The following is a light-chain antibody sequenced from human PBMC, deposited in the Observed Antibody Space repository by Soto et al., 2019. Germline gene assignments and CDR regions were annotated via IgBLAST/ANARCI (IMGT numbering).Light chain of an antibody. J-gene: IGKJ1*01. CDR2: AAS. V-gene: IGKV3-15*01. CDR3: QQYNDWPPIT. Sequence: EIVMTQSPATLSLCPGEIATLSCGASQSVGSNLAWYRQKPGQAPRLLIFAASTRATGIPARFSGGGSGTEFTLTISSLQSEDFAVYYCQQYNDWPPITFGQGTKVDI. CDR1: QSVGSN.